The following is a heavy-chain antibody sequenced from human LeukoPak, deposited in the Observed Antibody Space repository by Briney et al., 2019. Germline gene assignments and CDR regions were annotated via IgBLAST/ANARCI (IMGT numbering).Heavy chain of an antibody. CDR1: GGSLSPYY. CDR2: INQSGST. J-gene: IGHJ4*02. V-gene: IGHV4-34*01. D-gene: IGHD1-26*01. Sequence: SETLSLTCSVSGGSLSPYYWSWIRQPPGGGLEWLGEINQSGSTNYNPSLKSRVTISVDTSKNQFSLKLSSVTAADTAVYYCARWEGGSYYDFDYWGQGTLVTVSS. CDR3: ARWEGGSYYDFDY.